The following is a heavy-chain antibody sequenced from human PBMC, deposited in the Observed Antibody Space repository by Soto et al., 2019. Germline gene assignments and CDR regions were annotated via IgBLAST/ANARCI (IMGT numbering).Heavy chain of an antibody. V-gene: IGHV3-33*01. J-gene: IGHJ6*02. CDR2: IWSDGSNK. Sequence: QVQLVESGGGVVQPGKSLRLSCAASGFVFSNYGMHWVRQAPGKGLEWVAVIWSDGSNKYYGDSVKGRFTISRDNSKNTLYLLMNSLGAEDTAVYYCARGSAVGYYYGMDVWGQGITVTVSS. D-gene: IGHD6-13*01. CDR3: ARGSAVGYYYGMDV. CDR1: GFVFSNYG.